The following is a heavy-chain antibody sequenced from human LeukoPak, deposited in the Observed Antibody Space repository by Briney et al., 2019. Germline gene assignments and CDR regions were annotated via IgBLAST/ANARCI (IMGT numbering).Heavy chain of an antibody. Sequence: GASVKVSCKASGYTSTSYDINGVRQAPGQGLEWMGWMNPNSGNTGYAQKFQGRVTMTRNTSISTAYMELSSLRSEDTAVYYCARTQGYCTNGVCSYYFDYWGQGTLVTVSS. CDR1: GYTSTSYD. D-gene: IGHD2-8*01. CDR3: ARTQGYCTNGVCSYYFDY. J-gene: IGHJ4*02. CDR2: MNPNSGNT. V-gene: IGHV1-8*01.